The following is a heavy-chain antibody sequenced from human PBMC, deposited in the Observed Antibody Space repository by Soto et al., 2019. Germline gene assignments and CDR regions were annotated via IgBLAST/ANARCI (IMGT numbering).Heavy chain of an antibody. J-gene: IGHJ5*02. D-gene: IGHD3-16*01. Sequence: SVQVSCMASGYSFTNNAVTWVRQATGRGLEWMGWMNPGSGDTGYAQKFQGRVTMTRDISIATAYMELSSLRSDDTAIYYCARMATFGSLNWFDPWGQGTLVTVS. V-gene: IGHV1-8*01. CDR1: GYSFTNNA. CDR3: ARMATFGSLNWFDP. CDR2: MNPGSGDT.